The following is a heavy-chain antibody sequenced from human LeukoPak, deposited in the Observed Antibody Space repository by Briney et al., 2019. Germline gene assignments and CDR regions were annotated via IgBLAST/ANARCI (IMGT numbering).Heavy chain of an antibody. D-gene: IGHD5-18*01. J-gene: IGHJ4*02. CDR1: GFTISSYS. CDR3: AKENVDTAMVFDY. V-gene: IGHV3-21*04. CDR2: ISSGSSHI. Sequence: GGSLRLSCAASGFTISSYSMNWVRQAPGKGLEWVSSISSGSSHIYYADSVQGRFTISRDNSKNTLYLQMNSLRAEDTAVYYCAKENVDTAMVFDYWGQGTLVTVSS.